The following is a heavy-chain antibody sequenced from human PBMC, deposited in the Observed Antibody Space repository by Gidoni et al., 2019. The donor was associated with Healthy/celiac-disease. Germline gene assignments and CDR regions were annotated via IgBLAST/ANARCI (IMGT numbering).Heavy chain of an antibody. J-gene: IGHJ5*02. CDR2: IYTSGST. Sequence: QVQLQESGPGLVKPSETLSLTCTVSGGSISSYYWSWNRQPAGKGLEWIGRIYTSGSTNYNPSLKSRVTMSVDTSKNQFSLKLSSVTAADTAVYYCARFGYDYVWGSYRYQSWFDPWGQGTLVTVSS. CDR3: ARFGYDYVWGSYRYQSWFDP. CDR1: GGSISSYY. D-gene: IGHD3-16*02. V-gene: IGHV4-4*07.